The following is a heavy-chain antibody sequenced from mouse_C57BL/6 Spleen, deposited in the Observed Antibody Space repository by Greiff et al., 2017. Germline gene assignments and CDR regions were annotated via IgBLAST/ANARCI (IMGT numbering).Heavy chain of an antibody. CDR2: IDPANGNT. CDR3: ARAQATWDYAMDY. CDR1: GFNIKNTY. Sequence: VQLKESVAELVRPGASVKLSCTASGFNIKNTYMHWVKQRPEQGLEWIGRIDPANGNTKYAPKFQGKATITADTSSNTAYLQLSSLTSEDTAIYYCARAQATWDYAMDYWGQGTSVTVSS. D-gene: IGHD3-2*02. V-gene: IGHV14-3*01. J-gene: IGHJ4*01.